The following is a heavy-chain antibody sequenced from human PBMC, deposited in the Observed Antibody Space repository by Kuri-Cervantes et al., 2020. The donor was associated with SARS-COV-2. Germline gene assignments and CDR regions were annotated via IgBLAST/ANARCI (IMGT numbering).Heavy chain of an antibody. CDR3: ARAPDDSSGVFDY. V-gene: IGHV3-30-3*01. J-gene: IGHJ4*01. CDR2: ISYDGSSK. CDR1: GFTFSSYA. D-gene: IGHD3-22*01. Sequence: GESLKISCAASGFTFSSYAMHWVRQAPGKGLEWVAVISYDGSSKYYADSVKGRFTISRDNSKNTLYLQMNSLRAEDTAVYYCARAPDDSSGVFDYWGQEPWSPSPQ.